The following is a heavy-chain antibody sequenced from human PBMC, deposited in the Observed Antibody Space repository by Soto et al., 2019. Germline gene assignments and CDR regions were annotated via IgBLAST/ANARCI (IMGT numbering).Heavy chain of an antibody. CDR1: GDSISGSYW. Sequence: QVQLQESGPGLVKPSGTLSLTCTVSGDSISGSYWWSWVRQPPGKGLEWIGEVSQSGNTNYNPSLMSRLNISVDKSKNQFSLRLTYVTAADTGIYYCAREVPGLREVNRNWFDPWGQGTLVTVSS. D-gene: IGHD3-10*01. CDR3: AREVPGLREVNRNWFDP. CDR2: VSQSGNT. J-gene: IGHJ5*02. V-gene: IGHV4-4*02.